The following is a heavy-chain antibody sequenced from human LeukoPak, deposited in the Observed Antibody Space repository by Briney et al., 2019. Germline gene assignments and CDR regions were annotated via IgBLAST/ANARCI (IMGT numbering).Heavy chain of an antibody. CDR2: IRGDGGST. V-gene: IGHV3-43*02. Sequence: GGSLRLSCAASGFTFDHYAMHWVRQAPGKGLEWLSLIRGDGGSTYYADSVKGRFTISRDNSKNSLYLQMNSLRAEDTALYYCAKDSSQIAAAGTSFDYWGRGTLVTVSS. D-gene: IGHD6-13*01. CDR1: GFTFDHYA. CDR3: AKDSSQIAAAGTSFDY. J-gene: IGHJ4*02.